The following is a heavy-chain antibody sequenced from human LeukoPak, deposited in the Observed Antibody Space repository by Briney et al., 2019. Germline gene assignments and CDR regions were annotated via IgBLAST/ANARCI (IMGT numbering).Heavy chain of an antibody. CDR1: GGTFSSYA. D-gene: IGHD2-2*01. Sequence: ASVKVSCKASGGTFSSYAISWVWHGPGHGLEWMGGIIPIFGTANYAQKFQGRVTITADKSTSTAYMELSSLRSEDTAVYYCARSSTSCYVYYYYGMDVWGKGTTVTVSS. CDR3: ARSSTSCYVYYYYGMDV. CDR2: IIPIFGTA. J-gene: IGHJ6*04. V-gene: IGHV1-69*06.